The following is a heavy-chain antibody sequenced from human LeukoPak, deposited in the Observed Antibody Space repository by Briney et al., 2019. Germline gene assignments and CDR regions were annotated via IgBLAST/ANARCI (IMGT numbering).Heavy chain of an antibody. Sequence: AGGSLRLSCEASGFPFSDYAMTWVRQAPGKGLEWVSSIKGSGGGSSYADSVKGRFTMPRDNSKSTLYLQMNSLRAGDTAVYFCGRDPNGDYVGAFEFWGQGTLVTVSS. CDR1: GFPFSDYA. V-gene: IGHV3-23*01. CDR2: IKGSGGGS. D-gene: IGHD4-17*01. CDR3: GRDPNGDYVGAFEF. J-gene: IGHJ3*01.